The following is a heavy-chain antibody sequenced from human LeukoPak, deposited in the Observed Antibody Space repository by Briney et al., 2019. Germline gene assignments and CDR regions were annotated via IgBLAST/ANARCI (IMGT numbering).Heavy chain of an antibody. J-gene: IGHJ4*02. CDR3: ARDSSGYYYGTQHVTDFDY. D-gene: IGHD3-22*01. CDR2: ISSSSSYT. Sequence: PGGSLRRSCAASGFTFSDYYMSWIRQAPGKGLEWVSYISSSSSYTNYADSVKGRFTISRDNAKNSLYLQMNSLRAEDTAVYYCARDSSGYYYGTQHVTDFDYWGQGTLVTVSS. V-gene: IGHV3-11*05. CDR1: GFTFSDYY.